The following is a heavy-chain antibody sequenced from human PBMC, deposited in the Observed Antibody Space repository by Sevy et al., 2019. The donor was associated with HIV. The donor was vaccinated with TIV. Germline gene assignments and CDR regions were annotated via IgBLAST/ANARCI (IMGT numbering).Heavy chain of an antibody. Sequence: ASVKVSCKASGGTFSSYGISWVRQAPGQGLEWMGWMSPNSGNTGYAQKFQGRVTMTRDTSKGTAYMELSSLRSDDTAVYYCVRILSTSYYNYHALDVWGQGTTVTVSS. J-gene: IGHJ6*02. D-gene: IGHD2-2*01. CDR3: VRILSTSYYNYHALDV. CDR2: MSPNSGNT. CDR1: GGTFSSYG. V-gene: IGHV1-8*01.